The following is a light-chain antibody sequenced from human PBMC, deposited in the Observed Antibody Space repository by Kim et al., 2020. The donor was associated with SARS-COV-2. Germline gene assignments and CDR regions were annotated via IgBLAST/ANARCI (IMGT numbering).Light chain of an antibody. CDR2: EAS. V-gene: IGKV1-33*01. CDR3: HQFDSLPYT. CDR1: EDIMKF. J-gene: IGKJ2*01. Sequence: SASVGDRVTIACQASEDIMKFLNWYQQKPGKGPKLLLYEASKLEVGVSSRFSASGSGTHFSLTITSLQPEDFATYYCHQFDSLPYTFGQGTKLEI.